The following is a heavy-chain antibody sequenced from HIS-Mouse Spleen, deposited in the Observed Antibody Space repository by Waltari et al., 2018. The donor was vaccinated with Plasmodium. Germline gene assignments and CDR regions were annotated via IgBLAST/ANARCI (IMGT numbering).Heavy chain of an antibody. V-gene: IGHV4-39*07. CDR3: ARDRITGTSYFDY. CDR2: IYYSGST. Sequence: QLQLQESGPGLVKPSETLSLTCTVSGGSIRRSSYYWGWFRQPPGKGLEWIGSIYYSGSTYYNPSLKSRVTISVDTSKNQFSLKLSSVTAADTVVYYCARDRITGTSYFDYWGQGTLVTVSS. J-gene: IGHJ4*02. D-gene: IGHD1-7*01. CDR1: GGSIRRSSYY.